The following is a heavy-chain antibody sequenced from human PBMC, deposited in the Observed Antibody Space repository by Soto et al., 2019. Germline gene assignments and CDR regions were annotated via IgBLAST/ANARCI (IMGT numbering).Heavy chain of an antibody. V-gene: IGHV1-18*01. CDR3: AREGYYSGSESYSPPRYYGMDV. J-gene: IGHJ6*02. Sequence: QVQLVQSGAEVKKPGASVKVSCKASGYSFTTYGISWVRQAPGQGLEWMGWISDYNGNTNYEKKFQGRVTMTTDTPTRTAYMERKSLRSDDTAVYYCAREGYYSGSESYSPPRYYGMDVWGQGTTVTVS. CDR1: GYSFTTYG. D-gene: IGHD3-10*01. CDR2: ISDYNGNT.